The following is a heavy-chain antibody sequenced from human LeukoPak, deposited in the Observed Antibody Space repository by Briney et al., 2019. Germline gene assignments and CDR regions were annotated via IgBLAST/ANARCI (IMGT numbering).Heavy chain of an antibody. CDR2: SGTGDGTT. Sequence: GGSLRLSCAVSGFTFSSYDMSWVRQPPGKGLEWVSASGTGDGTTYAHSVKGRFTISRDNSKNTLYLKMNTLRVEDTATYYCAKALNYWYFDLWGRGSLVTVSS. CDR3: AKALNYWYFDL. CDR1: GFTFSSYD. V-gene: IGHV3-23*01. J-gene: IGHJ2*01.